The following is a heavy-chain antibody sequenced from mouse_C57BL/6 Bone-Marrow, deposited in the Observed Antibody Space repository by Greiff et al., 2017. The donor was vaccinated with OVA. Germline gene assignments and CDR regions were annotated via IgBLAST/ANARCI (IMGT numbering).Heavy chain of an antibody. CDR3: ASAPNYGSSPYYAMDY. J-gene: IGHJ4*01. V-gene: IGHV1-52*01. Sequence: QVQLQQPGAELVRPGSSVKLSCKASGYTFTSYWMHWVKQRPIQGLEWIGNIDPSDSETHYNQKFKDKATLTVDKSSSTAYLQLSSLAAEDSAVYYGASAPNYGSSPYYAMDYWGQGTSVTVSS. D-gene: IGHD1-1*01. CDR1: GYTFTSYW. CDR2: IDPSDSET.